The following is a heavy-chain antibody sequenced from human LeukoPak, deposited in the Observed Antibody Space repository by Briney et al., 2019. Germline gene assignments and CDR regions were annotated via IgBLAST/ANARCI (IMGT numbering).Heavy chain of an antibody. CDR2: ISGSGGST. Sequence: AGGSLRLSCVASGFTFSNYAMSWVRQTPGKGLEWVSSISGSGGSTHYADSVKGRFTISRDNSKNILYLQMNSLRAEDTAGYYCAKDWMSTIINYFDYWGQGTLVTVSS. V-gene: IGHV3-23*01. J-gene: IGHJ4*02. CDR3: AKDWMSTIINYFDY. D-gene: IGHD5-12*01. CDR1: GFTFSNYA.